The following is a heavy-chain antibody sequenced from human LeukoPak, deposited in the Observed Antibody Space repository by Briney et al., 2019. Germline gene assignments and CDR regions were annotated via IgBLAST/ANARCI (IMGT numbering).Heavy chain of an antibody. J-gene: IGHJ4*02. CDR3: AAGYNNYDSRRPSFDY. Sequence: SVKVSCKASGFTFTSSAIQWVRQARGQRLEWIGWIVVGSGNTNYAQKFQERITITRDVSTSTAYMELSSLRSEDTAVYYCAAGYNNYDSRRPSFDYWGQGTLVTVSS. D-gene: IGHD3-22*01. CDR1: GFTFTSSA. V-gene: IGHV1-58*02. CDR2: IVVGSGNT.